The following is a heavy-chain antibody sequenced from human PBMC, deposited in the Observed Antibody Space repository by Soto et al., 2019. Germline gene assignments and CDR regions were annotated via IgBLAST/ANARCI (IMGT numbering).Heavy chain of an antibody. CDR2: MYYSGNT. J-gene: IGHJ4*02. CDR1: GGSVSSGSYH. V-gene: IGHV4-61*01. Sequence: QVQLQESGPGLVKPSETLSLTCTVSGGSVSSGSYHWSWIRQPPGNGLEWIGHMYYSGNTNYNPSLRSRVTISVDTSKNQFSLNLSSVTAADTAVYYCARGEYYYGSGTDYWGQGTLVTVSS. D-gene: IGHD3-10*01. CDR3: ARGEYYYGSGTDY.